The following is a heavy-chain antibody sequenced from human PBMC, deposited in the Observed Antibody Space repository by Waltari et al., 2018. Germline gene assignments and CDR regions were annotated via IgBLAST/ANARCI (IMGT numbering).Heavy chain of an antibody. CDR2: IYYSGST. CDR1: GGSISSSSYY. D-gene: IGHD2-15*01. J-gene: IGHJ3*02. CDR3: ASRDIVVVVAHDAFDI. Sequence: QLQLQESGPGLVKPSETLSLTCTVSGGSISSSSYYWGWIRQPPGKGLEWIGSIYYSGSTYYNPSCKSRVTISVDTSKNQFSLKLSSATAADTAVYYCASRDIVVVVAHDAFDIWGQGTMVTVSS. V-gene: IGHV4-39*07.